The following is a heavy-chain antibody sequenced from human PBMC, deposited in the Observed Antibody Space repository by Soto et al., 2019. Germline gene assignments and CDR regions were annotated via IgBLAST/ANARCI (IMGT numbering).Heavy chain of an antibody. CDR1: GGTFSSYA. V-gene: IGHV1-69*12. CDR3: GKYGRGAVPPDYYDGLGV. J-gene: IGHJ6*02. CDR2: IIPIFGTA. D-gene: IGHD2-15*01. Sequence: QVQLVQSGAEVKKPGSSVKVSCKASGGTFSSYAISWVRQAPGQGLEWMGGIIPIFGTANYAQKFQGRVTITADESTGRTYLELWRLRSMCIGMYYCGKYGRGAVPPDYYDGLGVWGQWTTVTFS.